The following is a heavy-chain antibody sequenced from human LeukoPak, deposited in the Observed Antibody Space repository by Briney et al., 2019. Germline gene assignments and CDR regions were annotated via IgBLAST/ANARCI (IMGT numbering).Heavy chain of an antibody. J-gene: IGHJ4*02. D-gene: IGHD3-10*01. V-gene: IGHV3-21*04. CDR2: ISISSSYI. Sequence: GGSLRLSCADSGFTLRTYSTNWVRQAPRKGLEWVSSISISSSYIYYADSVKGRFTISRDNAKNYLYLQMISLKAEDTTVYYCAKSYFGSGSYYPGWGQGILVTVSS. CDR1: GFTLRTYS. CDR3: AKSYFGSGSYYPG.